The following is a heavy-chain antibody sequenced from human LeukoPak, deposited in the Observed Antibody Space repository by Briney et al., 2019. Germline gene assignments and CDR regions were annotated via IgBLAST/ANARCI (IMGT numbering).Heavy chain of an antibody. Sequence: GGSLRLSCAPSGFTFSSYVMRWVRQAPGKGLEWVSGLSGSGGRTYYADSVKGRFTISRDNSKNTLYLQMNSLRPEDTAVYYCAKVGYDSSGYLLDAFDIWGQGTMVTVSS. CDR2: LSGSGGRT. J-gene: IGHJ3*02. CDR1: GFTFSSYV. V-gene: IGHV3-23*01. D-gene: IGHD3-22*01. CDR3: AKVGYDSSGYLLDAFDI.